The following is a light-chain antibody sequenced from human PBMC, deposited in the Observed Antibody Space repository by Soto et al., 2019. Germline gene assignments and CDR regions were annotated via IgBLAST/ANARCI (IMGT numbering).Light chain of an antibody. CDR2: AAS. CDR1: QGIRND. J-gene: IGKJ5*01. Sequence: AIQRTESPSSLSASVGNRVTITCGASQGIRNDLGWYQQKPGKAPKLLIYAASSLQSGVPSRFSGSGSGTDFTLTISSLKNEDFATYYCLQDYNYTIPFGQGTRLENK. V-gene: IGKV1-6*01. CDR3: LQDYNYTIP.